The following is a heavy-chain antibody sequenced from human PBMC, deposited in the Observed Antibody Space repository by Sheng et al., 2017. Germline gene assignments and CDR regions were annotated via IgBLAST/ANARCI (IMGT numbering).Heavy chain of an antibody. CDR2: ISPSGSTI. J-gene: IGHJ6*02. Sequence: PGGSLRLSCAASGFIFSDYYMSWIRQAPGKGLEWVSYISPSGSTIYYADSVKGRITISRDNAKNSLYLQVNSLRAEDTAVYYCATSGIKGMDVWGQGTTVTVSS. V-gene: IGHV3-11*04. CDR1: GFIFSDYY. CDR3: ATSGIKGMDV. D-gene: IGHD1-1*01.